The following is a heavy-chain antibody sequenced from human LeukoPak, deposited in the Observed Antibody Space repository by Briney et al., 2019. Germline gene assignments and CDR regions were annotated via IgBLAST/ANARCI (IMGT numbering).Heavy chain of an antibody. V-gene: IGHV3-15*01. CDR1: GFTFSNAW. J-gene: IGHJ4*02. CDR3: TTEHTYYYDSSGDHYSY. CDR2: IKSKTDGGTT. Sequence: GGSLRLSCAASGFTFSNAWMSWVRQAPGKGLEWVGRIKSKTDGGTTDYAAPVKGRFTISRDDSKNTLYLQMNSLKTGDTAVYYCTTEHTYYYDSSGDHYSYWGQGTLVTVSS. D-gene: IGHD3-22*01.